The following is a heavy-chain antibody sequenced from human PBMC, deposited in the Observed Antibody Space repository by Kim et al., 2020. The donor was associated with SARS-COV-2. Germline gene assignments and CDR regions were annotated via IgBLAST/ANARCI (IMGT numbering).Heavy chain of an antibody. CDR3: ARHDGSSPYFYMDV. Sequence: SETLSLTCTVSGDSISSSSYYWGWIRQPPGKGLEWIGSIYYSGSTYYNPSLKSRVTISVDTSKNQFSLKLSSVAAADTAVFYCARHDGSSPYFYMDVWGKGSTVTVSS. D-gene: IGHD2-2*01. V-gene: IGHV4-39*01. CDR2: IYYSGST. CDR1: GDSISSSSYY. J-gene: IGHJ6*03.